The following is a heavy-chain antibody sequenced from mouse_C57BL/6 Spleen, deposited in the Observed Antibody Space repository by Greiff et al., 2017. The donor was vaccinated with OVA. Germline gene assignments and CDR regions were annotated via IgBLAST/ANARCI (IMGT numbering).Heavy chain of an antibody. CDR1: GFTFSSYT. CDR2: ISGGGGNT. J-gene: IGHJ2*01. V-gene: IGHV5-9*01. Sequence: EVKLMEPGGGLVKPGGSLKLSCAASGFTFSSYTMSWVRQTPEKRLEWVATISGGGGNTYYPDNVKGRFTISIDNANNTLYLQMSSLRSKDTALDYWASRKDYYISSFDYWGQGTTLTVSS. D-gene: IGHD1-3*01. CDR3: ASRKDYYISSFDY.